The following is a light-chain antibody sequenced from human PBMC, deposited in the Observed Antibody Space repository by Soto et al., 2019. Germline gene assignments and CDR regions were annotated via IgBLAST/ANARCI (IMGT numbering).Light chain of an antibody. J-gene: IGLJ1*01. Sequence: QSALTQPASVSGSPGQSITISCSGTSSDIGTYDHVAWFQQFPGKTPKLMIYSISNRPSGVSYRVSDSKSGNTASLTISGAQDEDEAYYYSYSYTGTSSYVFGTGTKLTVL. CDR1: SSDIGTYDH. V-gene: IGLV2-14*01. CDR3: YSYTGTSSYV. CDR2: SIS.